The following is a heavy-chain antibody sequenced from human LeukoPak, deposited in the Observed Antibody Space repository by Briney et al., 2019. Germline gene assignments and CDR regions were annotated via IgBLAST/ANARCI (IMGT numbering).Heavy chain of an antibody. V-gene: IGHV3-30*02. CDR3: AKDTDYYDSSGMIDY. CDR2: IQYDGSNK. Sequence: PGGSLRLSCAASGFTFSIYGMHWVRQAPGKGLEWVAFIQYDGSNKYYADSVKGRFTISRDNAKNSLYLQMNSLRAEDTALYYCAKDTDYYDSSGMIDYWGQGTLVTVSS. CDR1: GFTFSIYG. J-gene: IGHJ4*02. D-gene: IGHD3-22*01.